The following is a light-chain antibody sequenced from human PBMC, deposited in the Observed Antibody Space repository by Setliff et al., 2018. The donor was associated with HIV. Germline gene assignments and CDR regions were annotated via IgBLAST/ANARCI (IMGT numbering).Light chain of an antibody. CDR3: CSYTGSSSYV. CDR2: EIS. V-gene: IGLV2-23*02. CDR1: SSDIGSYIL. J-gene: IGLJ1*01. Sequence: QSVLTQPASVSGSPGQPITISCTGTSSDIGSYILVSWYQQHPGRAPKLIVYEISKRPSGVSNRFSGSKSGNTASLTISGLQAEDEADYYCCSYTGSSSYVFGGGTK.